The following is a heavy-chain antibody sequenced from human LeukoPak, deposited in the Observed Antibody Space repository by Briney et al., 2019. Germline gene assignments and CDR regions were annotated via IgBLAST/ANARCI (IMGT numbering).Heavy chain of an antibody. CDR1: GFTFRKHG. Sequence: SGGSLRLSCAASGFTFRKHGMNWVRQAPGKGLEWVSGISPSGDITYYADSVKGRFTISRDNYKNTLYLEVISLTAEDTDVYYCAKDDAWIRFGEWSQGTLVTVSS. D-gene: IGHD3-10*01. CDR2: ISPSGDIT. J-gene: IGHJ4*02. CDR3: AKDDAWIRFGE. V-gene: IGHV3-23*01.